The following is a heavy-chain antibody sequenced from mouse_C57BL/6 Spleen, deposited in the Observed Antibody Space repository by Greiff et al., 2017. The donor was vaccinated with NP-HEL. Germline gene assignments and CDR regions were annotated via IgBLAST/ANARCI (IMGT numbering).Heavy chain of an antibody. Sequence: EVKLVESGGGLVQPGGSLKLSCAASGFTFSDYGMAWVRQAPRKGPEWVAFISNLAYSIYYADTVTGRFTISRENAKNTLYLEMSSLRSEDTAMYYCARRGLRREDYAMDYWGQGTSVTVSS. D-gene: IGHD2-2*01. V-gene: IGHV5-15*01. CDR2: ISNLAYSI. CDR1: GFTFSDYG. J-gene: IGHJ4*01. CDR3: ARRGLRREDYAMDY.